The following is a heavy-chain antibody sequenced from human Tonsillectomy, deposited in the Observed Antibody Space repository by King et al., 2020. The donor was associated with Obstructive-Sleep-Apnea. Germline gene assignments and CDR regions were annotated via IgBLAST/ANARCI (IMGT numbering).Heavy chain of an antibody. J-gene: IGHJ4*02. D-gene: IGHD2-2*01. CDR2: LWYDGTNK. CDR3: AREIRRLSFDY. CDR1: GFTFSSNA. Sequence: VQLVESGGGVVQPGRSLRLSCAASGFTFSSNAMHWVRQAPGKGLEWVAVLWYDGTNKYYADSVKGRFTISRDNSMNTLYLQMNSLRAEDTAVYYCAREIRRLSFDYWGQGTLVTVSS. V-gene: IGHV3-33*01.